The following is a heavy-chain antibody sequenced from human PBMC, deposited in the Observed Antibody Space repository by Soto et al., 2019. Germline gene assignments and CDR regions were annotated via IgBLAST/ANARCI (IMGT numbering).Heavy chain of an antibody. CDR3: AKHYDNWDYYCGMDV. D-gene: IGHD3-22*01. J-gene: IGHJ6*02. CDR2: IIPIFGTA. Sequence: QVQLVQSGAEVKKPGSSVKVSCKASGGTFSSYAISWVRQAPGQGLEWMGGIIPIFGTADYAQKFQGRVTITADESMSTAYMELSSLRSEDTAVYYCAKHYDNWDYYCGMDVWGQGTTVTVSS. CDR1: GGTFSSYA. V-gene: IGHV1-69*12.